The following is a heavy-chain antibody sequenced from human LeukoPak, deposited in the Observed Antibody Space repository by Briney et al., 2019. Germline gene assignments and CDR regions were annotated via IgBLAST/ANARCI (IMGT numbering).Heavy chain of an antibody. J-gene: IGHJ4*02. V-gene: IGHV1-69*05. CDR2: IIPIFGTA. Sequence: ASVKVSCKASGGTFSSYAISWVRQAPGQGLEWMGRIIPIFGTANYAQKFQGRVTITTDESTSTAYMELSSLRSEDTAVYYCARGRAIFGVVIQFDYWGQGTLVTVSS. D-gene: IGHD3-3*01. CDR1: GGTFSSYA. CDR3: ARGRAIFGVVIQFDY.